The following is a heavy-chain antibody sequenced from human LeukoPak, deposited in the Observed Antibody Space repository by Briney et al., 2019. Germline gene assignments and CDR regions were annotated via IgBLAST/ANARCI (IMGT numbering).Heavy chain of an antibody. V-gene: IGHV3-30*18. Sequence: PGGSLRLSCAASGFTFSTYAVHWVRQAPGKGLEWVAVISSGGSDNYHAGSVKGRFTISRDNSKNTLYLQMDSLRAEDTAVYYCAKEVTIPAAGRKDYYYYGLDVWGQGTTVTVYS. CDR1: GFTFSTYA. CDR3: AKEVTIPAAGRKDYYYYGLDV. J-gene: IGHJ6*02. D-gene: IGHD6-13*01. CDR2: ISSGGSDN.